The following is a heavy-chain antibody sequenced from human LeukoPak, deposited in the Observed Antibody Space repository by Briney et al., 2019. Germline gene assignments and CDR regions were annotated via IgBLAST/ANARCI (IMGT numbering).Heavy chain of an antibody. Sequence: SETLSLTCTVSGGSISSGGYYWRWLRQPPGKGLEWIGYIYYSGSTNYNPSLKSRVTISVDTSKNQFSLKLSSVTAADTAVYYCAREGSLTTNYGMDVWGQGTTVTVSS. CDR1: GGSISSGGYY. J-gene: IGHJ6*02. CDR3: AREGSLTTNYGMDV. CDR2: IYYSGST. V-gene: IGHV4-61*08. D-gene: IGHD4-11*01.